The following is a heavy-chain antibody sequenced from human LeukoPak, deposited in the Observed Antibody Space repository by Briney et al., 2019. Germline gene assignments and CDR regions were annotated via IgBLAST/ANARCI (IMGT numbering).Heavy chain of an antibody. CDR3: ARGYQWLPYFDY. CDR2: ISTTSTYI. D-gene: IGHD6-19*01. J-gene: IGHJ4*02. CDR1: GFTFSRFS. Sequence: GGSLRLSCAASGFTFSRFSMNWVRQAPGKGLEWVSSISTTSTYIYYADSVKGRFTISRDNAKNSLYLQMNSLRAEDTAVYYCARGYQWLPYFDYWGPGTLVTVSS. V-gene: IGHV3-21*01.